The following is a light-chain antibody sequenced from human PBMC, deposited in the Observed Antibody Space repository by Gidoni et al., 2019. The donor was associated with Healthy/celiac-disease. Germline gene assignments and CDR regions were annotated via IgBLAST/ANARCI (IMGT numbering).Light chain of an antibody. J-gene: IGLJ3*02. V-gene: IGLV1-44*01. CDR2: SNN. CDR3: AAWDDSLNGWV. CDR1: SSNIGSST. Sequence: QSVLTQPPSASGTPGQRVTISCYGSSSNIGSSTVNLYQQLPGTAPKLLIYSNNQRPSGVPDRFSGSKSGTSASLAISGLQSEDEADYYCAAWDDSLNGWVFGGGTKLTVL.